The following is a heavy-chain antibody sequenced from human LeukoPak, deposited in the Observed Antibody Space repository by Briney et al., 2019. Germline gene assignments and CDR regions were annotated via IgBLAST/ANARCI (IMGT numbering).Heavy chain of an antibody. J-gene: IGHJ3*01. CDR2: ISGSGGSK. V-gene: IGHV3-23*01. D-gene: IGHD3-10*01. CDR1: GFTFSSYA. CDR3: AKVPVGALSG. Sequence: GGSLRLSCAASGFTFSSYAMSWVRQAPGKGLEWVSAISGSGGSKYYADSVKGRIIISRDNSKNTLYLQMNSLRATDMDLYYCAKVPVGALSGWGQGTLVTVSS.